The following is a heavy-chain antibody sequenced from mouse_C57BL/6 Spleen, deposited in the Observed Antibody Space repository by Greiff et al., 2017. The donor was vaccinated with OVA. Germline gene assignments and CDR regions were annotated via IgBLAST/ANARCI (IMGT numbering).Heavy chain of an antibody. CDR2: INPNYGTT. V-gene: IGHV1-39*01. CDR3: ARATTVVAKDYAMDY. D-gene: IGHD1-1*01. CDR1: GYSFTDYN. J-gene: IGHJ4*01. Sequence: VQLQQSGPELVKPGASVKISCKASGYSFTDYNMNWVKQSNGKSLEWIGVINPNYGTTSYNQKFKGKATLTVDQSSSTAYMQLNSLTSEDSADYYCARATTVVAKDYAMDYWGQGTSVTVSS.